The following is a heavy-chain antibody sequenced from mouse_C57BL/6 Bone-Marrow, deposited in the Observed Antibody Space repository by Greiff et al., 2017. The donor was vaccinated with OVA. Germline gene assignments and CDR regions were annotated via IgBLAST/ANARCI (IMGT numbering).Heavy chain of an antibody. CDR3: ADGSLYDYAMDD. Sequence: EVMLVESGGGLVQPGGSLKLSCAASGFTFSDYYMYWVRQTPEKRLEWVAYISNGGGSTYYPDTVKGRFTISRDNAKNTLYLQMSRLKSEDTAMYYCADGSLYDYAMDDWGQGTSVTVSS. CDR1: GFTFSDYY. V-gene: IGHV5-12*01. CDR2: ISNGGGST. D-gene: IGHD2-3*01. J-gene: IGHJ4*01.